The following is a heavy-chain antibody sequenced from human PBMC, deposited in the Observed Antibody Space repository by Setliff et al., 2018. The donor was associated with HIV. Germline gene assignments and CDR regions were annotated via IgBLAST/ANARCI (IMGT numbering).Heavy chain of an antibody. CDR3: ARYALAVPGYHNAFDI. D-gene: IGHD6-19*01. CDR2: ISSTSSNI. Sequence: SLRLSCAASGFSFSSYGMNWVRQALGKGLEWVSYISSTSSNIYYVDSVEGRFTISRDNADNSLYLQMNSLRAEDTAVYYCARYALAVPGYHNAFDIWGQGTMVTVSS. V-gene: IGHV3-48*01. CDR1: GFSFSSYG. J-gene: IGHJ3*02.